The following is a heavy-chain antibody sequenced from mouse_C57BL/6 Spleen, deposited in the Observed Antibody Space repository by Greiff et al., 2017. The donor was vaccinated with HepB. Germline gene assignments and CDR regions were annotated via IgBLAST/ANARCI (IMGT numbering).Heavy chain of an antibody. J-gene: IGHJ4*01. CDR1: GFNIKNTY. CDR2: IDPANGNT. CDR3: ARWVYDRSYAMDY. V-gene: IGHV14-3*01. D-gene: IGHD2-14*01. Sequence: DVKLVESVAELVRPGASVKLSCTASGFNIKNTYMHWVKQRPEQGLEWIGRIDPANGNTKYAPKFQGKATITADTSSNTAYLQLSSLTSEDTAIYYCARWVYDRSYAMDYWGQGTSVTVSS.